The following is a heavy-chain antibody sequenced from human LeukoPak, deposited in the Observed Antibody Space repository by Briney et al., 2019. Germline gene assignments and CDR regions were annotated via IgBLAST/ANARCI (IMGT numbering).Heavy chain of an antibody. D-gene: IGHD3-9*01. CDR1: GFTFSNYA. Sequence: PGASLRLSCAASGFTFSNYAMSWVRQAPGKGLEWPSAITGGGSGIYYADSMKSRFTISRDNSKNTLYLQINSLRAEDTAVYYCAKWGDYDVLTGYYVSDYWGQGTLVTVSS. CDR2: ITGGGSGI. V-gene: IGHV3-23*01. CDR3: AKWGDYDVLTGYYVSDY. J-gene: IGHJ4*02.